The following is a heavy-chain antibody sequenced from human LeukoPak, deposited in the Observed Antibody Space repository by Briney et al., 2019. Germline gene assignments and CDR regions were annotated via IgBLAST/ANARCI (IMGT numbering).Heavy chain of an antibody. J-gene: IGHJ3*02. CDR3: ARDASGAAAGDDAFDI. D-gene: IGHD6-13*01. CDR1: GFTFSSYA. Sequence: PGRSLRLSCAASGFTFSSYAMYWVRQSPGKGLEWVAVIYSGGSTYYADSVKGRFTISRDNSKNTLYLQMNSLGAEDTAVYYCARDASGAAAGDDAFDIWGQGTMVTVSS. V-gene: IGHV3-66*01. CDR2: IYSGGST.